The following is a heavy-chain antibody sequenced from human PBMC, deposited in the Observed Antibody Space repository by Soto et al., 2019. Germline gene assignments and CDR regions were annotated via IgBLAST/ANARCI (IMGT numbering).Heavy chain of an antibody. CDR2: ISNSGTT. Sequence: QVQLQESGPGLVKPSETLSLTCTVYGGAISSVHWSWIRQPPGKGLEWIGHISNSGTTSYNPFLKSRVTISEDTSKNQFSLKLSSMTAADTAVYYCARRDYYYYYMDVWGKGTTVTVSS. CDR3: ARRDYYYYYMDV. V-gene: IGHV4-59*08. CDR1: GGAISSVH. J-gene: IGHJ6*03.